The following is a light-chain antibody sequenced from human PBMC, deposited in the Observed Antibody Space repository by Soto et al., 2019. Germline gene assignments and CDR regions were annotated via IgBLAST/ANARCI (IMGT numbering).Light chain of an antibody. CDR3: QQYGSSPLT. Sequence: EIVLTQSPGTLSLSLGEGATLSCRASQSVTSSFFAWYQLKPGQAPRLLIYGASSRATGIPDRFSGSGSGTDFTLTISRLEPEDFAVYYCQQYGSSPLTFGGVTNVDIK. V-gene: IGKV3-20*01. CDR2: GAS. CDR1: QSVTSSF. J-gene: IGKJ4*01.